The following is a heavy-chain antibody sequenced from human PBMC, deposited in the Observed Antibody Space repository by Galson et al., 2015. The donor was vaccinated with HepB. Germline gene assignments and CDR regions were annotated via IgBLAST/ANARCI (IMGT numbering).Heavy chain of an antibody. D-gene: IGHD2-2*02. J-gene: IGHJ6*02. CDR1: GFTFSSYG. CDR3: AKERDIVVVPGAIRYYYYGMDV. CDR2: ISYDGSNK. Sequence: SLRLSCAASGFTFSSYGMHWVRQAPGKGLEWVAVISYDGSNKYYADSVKGRFTISRDNSKNTLYLQMNSLRAEDTAVYYCAKERDIVVVPGAIRYYYYGMDVWGQGTTVTVSS. V-gene: IGHV3-30*18.